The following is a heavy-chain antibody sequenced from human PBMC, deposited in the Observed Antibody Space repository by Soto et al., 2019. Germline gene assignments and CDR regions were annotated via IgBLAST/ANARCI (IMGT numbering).Heavy chain of an antibody. J-gene: IGHJ6*02. CDR3: ARGDSTDCSNGVCSFFYNHDMDV. Sequence: QVRLVQSGAEVKKPGASVKVSCKASGYSFTDYHIHWVRQAPGPGLEWLGRINPKSGGTSTAQKFQGWVTMTTDTSISTASMELTRLTSDDTAIYYCARGDSTDCSNGVCSFFYNHDMDVWGQGTTVTVSS. CDR2: INPKSGGT. D-gene: IGHD2-8*01. CDR1: GYSFTDYH. V-gene: IGHV1-2*04.